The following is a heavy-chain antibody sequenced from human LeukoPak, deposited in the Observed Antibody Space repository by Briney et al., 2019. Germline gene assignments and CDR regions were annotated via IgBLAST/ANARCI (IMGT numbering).Heavy chain of an antibody. CDR1: GFTFSSYP. CDR3: ASSSCSSTSCPLDY. CDR2: ISYDGNVK. Sequence: GGSLRLSCAASGFTFSSYPMHWVRQAPGKGLEWVAVISYDGNVKYYVDSVKGRFTISRDDSKNTLYLQMNSLRAEDTAVYYCASSSCSSTSCPLDYWGQGTLVTVSS. V-gene: IGHV3-30-3*01. J-gene: IGHJ4*02. D-gene: IGHD2-2*01.